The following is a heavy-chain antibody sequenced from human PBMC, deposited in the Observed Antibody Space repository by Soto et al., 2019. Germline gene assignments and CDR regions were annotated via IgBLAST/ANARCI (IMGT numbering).Heavy chain of an antibody. CDR1: GFTFNSYA. Sequence: EGQLLESGGGLVQLGGSLRLSCAASGFTFNSYAMSWVRQAPEAGLEWVSTISAVGGSTYYADSVKGRFTISRDNSKNTLYLQMNSLRADDTAVYYCAKLSNGSYWYFDLWGRGTLVTVSS. D-gene: IGHD6-19*01. V-gene: IGHV3-23*01. CDR3: AKLSNGSYWYFDL. J-gene: IGHJ2*01. CDR2: ISAVGGST.